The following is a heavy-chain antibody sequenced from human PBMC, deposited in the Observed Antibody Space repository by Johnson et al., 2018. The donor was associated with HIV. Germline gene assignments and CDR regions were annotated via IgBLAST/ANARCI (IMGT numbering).Heavy chain of an antibody. CDR1: GFTFRNYG. CDR2: ISYDGDNE. CDR3: AKNNEVWELLPVDAFEF. Sequence: QVQLVESGGGVVQPGRSLRLSCVASGFTFRNYGMQWVRQAPGKGLEWVAVISYDGDNEYYADSVKGRFTISRDNSKNTLYLEMNSLRVEDTAVYYCAKNNEVWELLPVDAFEFWGQGTLITVSS. D-gene: IGHD1-26*01. V-gene: IGHV3-30*18. J-gene: IGHJ3*01.